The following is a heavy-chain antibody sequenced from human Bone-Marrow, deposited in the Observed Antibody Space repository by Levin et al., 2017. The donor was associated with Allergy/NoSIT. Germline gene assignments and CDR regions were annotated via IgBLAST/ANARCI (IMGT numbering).Heavy chain of an antibody. J-gene: IGHJ5*02. CDR2: IWYDGSNK. CDR3: ARWIFITMVRGSMWDWFDP. CDR1: GFTFSSYG. D-gene: IGHD3-10*01. Sequence: GESLKISCAASGFTFSSYGMHWVRQAPGKGLEWVAVIWYDGSNKYYADSVKGRFTISRDNSKNTLYLQMNSLRAEDTAVYYCARWIFITMVRGSMWDWFDPWGQGTLVTVSS. V-gene: IGHV3-33*01.